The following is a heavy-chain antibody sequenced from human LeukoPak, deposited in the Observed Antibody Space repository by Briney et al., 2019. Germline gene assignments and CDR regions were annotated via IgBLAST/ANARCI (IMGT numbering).Heavy chain of an antibody. J-gene: IGHJ4*02. CDR2: INHSGST. CDR3: ARVEYPTILFDY. Sequence: SETLSLTCAVYGGSFSGFYWSWIRQPPGKGLEWIGEINHSGSTNYNPSLKSRVTISVDTSKNQFSLKLSSVTAADTAVYYCARVEYPTILFDYWGQGTLVTVSS. CDR1: GGSFSGFY. V-gene: IGHV4-34*01.